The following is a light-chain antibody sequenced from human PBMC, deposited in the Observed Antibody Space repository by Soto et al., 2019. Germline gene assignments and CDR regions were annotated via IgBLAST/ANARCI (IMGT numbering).Light chain of an antibody. CDR2: GAS. Sequence: EIVLTQSPGTLSLSPGERATLSCRASQSVSSSYLAWYQQQPGQAPRLLIYGASSRATGIPDWFSGSGAGTDFTLTISRLEPEDFAVYYCQQYGSSPPYTFGQGTKLVIK. V-gene: IGKV3-20*01. CDR1: QSVSSSY. J-gene: IGKJ2*01. CDR3: QQYGSSPPYT.